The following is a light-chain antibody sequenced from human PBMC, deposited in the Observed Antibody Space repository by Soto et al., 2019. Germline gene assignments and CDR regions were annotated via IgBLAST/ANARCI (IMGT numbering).Light chain of an antibody. CDR2: DAS. J-gene: IGKJ1*01. CDR1: QSVSSY. CDR3: HQRQRWPRT. V-gene: IGKV3-11*01. Sequence: EIVLTQSPATLSLSPGERATLSCRASQSVSSYLAWYQQKPGQAPRLLIYDASNRATGIPARFSGSGSGTDFTLTITSLEPEDFAFYYCHQRQRWPRTFGQGTKVDI.